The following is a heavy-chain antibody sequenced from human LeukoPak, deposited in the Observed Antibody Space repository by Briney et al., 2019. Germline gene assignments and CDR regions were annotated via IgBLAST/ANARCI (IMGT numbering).Heavy chain of an antibody. Sequence: PGGSLRLSCAASGFTFSSYGMHWVRQAPGKGLEWVAVISYDGSNKYYADSVKGRFTISRDNSKNTLYLQMNSLRAEDTAVYYCAKAGGYSSSSHYFDYWGQGTLVTVSS. J-gene: IGHJ4*02. D-gene: IGHD6-6*01. CDR2: ISYDGSNK. CDR3: AKAGGYSSSSHYFDY. V-gene: IGHV3-30*18. CDR1: GFTFSSYG.